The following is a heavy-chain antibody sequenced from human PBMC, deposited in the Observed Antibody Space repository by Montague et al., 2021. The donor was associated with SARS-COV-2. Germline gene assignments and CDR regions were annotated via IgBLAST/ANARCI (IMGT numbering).Heavy chain of an antibody. CDR2: IDWDDDK. D-gene: IGHD1-26*01. CDR1: GFLLNTSGMC. CDR3: ARSGQPAGNYAPLGYYGLDV. Sequence: PALVKPTQTLTLTCTFSGFLLNTSGMCVSWIRQPPGKAPEWLARIDWDDDKHYNASLKTRLTISKDTSKNHVVLTMTNMDPVDTGTYYCARSGQPAGNYAPLGYYGLDVWGRGTTVIVSS. J-gene: IGHJ6*02. V-gene: IGHV2-70*11.